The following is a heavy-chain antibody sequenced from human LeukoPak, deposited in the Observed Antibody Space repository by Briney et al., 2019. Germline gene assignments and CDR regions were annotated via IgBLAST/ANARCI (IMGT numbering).Heavy chain of an antibody. Sequence: GESLKISCKGSGYSFTNYWIGWVRQMPGKGLEWMGIIYPGDSDIKYSPSFQGQVTFSADKSISTAYLQWSSLKASDTAMYYCARHRRWNRDTFDIWGQGTMVTVSS. CDR1: GYSFTNYW. V-gene: IGHV5-51*01. CDR2: IYPGDSDI. CDR3: ARHRRWNRDTFDI. J-gene: IGHJ3*02. D-gene: IGHD1/OR15-1a*01.